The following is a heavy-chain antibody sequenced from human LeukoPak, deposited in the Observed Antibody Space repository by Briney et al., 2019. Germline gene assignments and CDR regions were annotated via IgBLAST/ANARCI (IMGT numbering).Heavy chain of an antibody. CDR3: ARIAVTLYYYYYYMHV. J-gene: IGHJ6*03. CDR2: IYPGDSDI. V-gene: IGHV5-51*01. CDR1: GYSFTTYW. D-gene: IGHD6-19*01. Sequence: AGESLKISCKGSGYSFTTYWIGWVRQMPGKGLEWMGIIYPGDSDIRYSPSLQGQVTISADKSISTAYLQWSSLKASDTAMYYCARIAVTLYYYYYYMHVWGKGTTVTVSS.